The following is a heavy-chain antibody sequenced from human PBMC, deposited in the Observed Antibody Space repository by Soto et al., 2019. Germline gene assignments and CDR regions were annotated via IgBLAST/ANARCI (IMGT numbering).Heavy chain of an antibody. Sequence: QVHLVQSGAVVKKPGASVKVSCKASGYTFTSYGITWVRQAPGQGREWMGWISAHNGNTDYAQKLQGRVIVTRDTSTSTAYMELRSLRSDDTVVYYCARGRYGDYWGQGALVTVSS. CDR2: ISAHNGNT. CDR1: GYTFTSYG. V-gene: IGHV1-18*01. CDR3: ARGRYGDY. D-gene: IGHD1-1*01. J-gene: IGHJ4*02.